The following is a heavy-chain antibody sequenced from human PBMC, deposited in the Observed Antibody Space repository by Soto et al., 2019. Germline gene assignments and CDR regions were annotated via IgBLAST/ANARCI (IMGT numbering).Heavy chain of an antibody. CDR3: ATLGLQQAF. CDR1: GFTFNTW. Sequence: GGSLRLSCAASGFTFNTWMHWVRQAPGEGLVWVSSIDSDGSITSYADSVKGRFTISRDNAKNTLYLQMNSLRAGDTAVYYCATLGLQQAFWGQGTLVTVSS. J-gene: IGHJ4*02. V-gene: IGHV3-74*01. D-gene: IGHD2-21*02. CDR2: IDSDGSIT.